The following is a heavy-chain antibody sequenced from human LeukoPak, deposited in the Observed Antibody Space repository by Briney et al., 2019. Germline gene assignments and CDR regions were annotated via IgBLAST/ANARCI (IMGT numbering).Heavy chain of an antibody. V-gene: IGHV4-34*01. D-gene: IGHD3-10*01. Sequence: SETLSLTCAVYGGSFSGYYWSWIRQPPGKGLEWIGEINHSGSTNYNPSLKSRVTISVDTSKNQFSLKLSSVTAADTAVYYCARGCRFRGVYYYYYYYMDVWGKGTTVTVSS. CDR3: ARGCRFRGVYYYYYYYMDV. J-gene: IGHJ6*03. CDR2: INHSGST. CDR1: GGSFSGYY.